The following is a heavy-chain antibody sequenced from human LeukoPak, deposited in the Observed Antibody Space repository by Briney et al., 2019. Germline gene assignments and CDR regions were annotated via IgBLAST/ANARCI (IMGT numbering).Heavy chain of an antibody. CDR1: GFTVSSNY. CDR3: ARDPTAAADY. V-gene: IGHV3-66*01. D-gene: IGHD2-2*01. J-gene: IGHJ4*02. Sequence: GGSLRLSGAASGFTVSSNYMSWVRQAPGKGLEWVSVIYSGGSTYYADSVKGRFTISRDNSKNTLYLQMNSLRAEDTAVYYCARDPTAAADYWGQGTLVTVSS. CDR2: IYSGGST.